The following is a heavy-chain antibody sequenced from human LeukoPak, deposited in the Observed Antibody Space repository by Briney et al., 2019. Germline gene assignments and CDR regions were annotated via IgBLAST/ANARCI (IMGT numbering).Heavy chain of an antibody. CDR2: IYYSGST. CDR3: AGQRRGGYSFHFDY. V-gene: IGHV4-39*01. Sequence: SSETLSLTCTVSGGSISSSSYYWGWIRQPPGKGLEWIGSIYYSGSTYYNPSLKSRVTISVDTSKNQFSLKLSSVTAADTAVYYCAGQRRGGYSFHFDYWGQGTLVTVSS. J-gene: IGHJ4*02. D-gene: IGHD4-11*01. CDR1: GGSISSSSYY.